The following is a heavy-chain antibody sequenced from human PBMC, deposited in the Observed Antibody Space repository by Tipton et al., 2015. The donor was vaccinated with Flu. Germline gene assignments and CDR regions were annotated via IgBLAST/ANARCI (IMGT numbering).Heavy chain of an antibody. CDR1: GDSISSYY. Sequence: TLSLTCTVSGDSISSYYWSWIRQPAGKGLEWIWRIYTSGSTNYNASLKSRVTMSVATSKNQFSLKLSSVTVADTAVYYCARDYLLGDLSVFDNWSQGTLGPVS. CDR2: IYTSGST. D-gene: IGHD3-16*02. J-gene: IGHJ4*02. V-gene: IGHV4-4*07. CDR3: ARDYLLGDLSVFDN.